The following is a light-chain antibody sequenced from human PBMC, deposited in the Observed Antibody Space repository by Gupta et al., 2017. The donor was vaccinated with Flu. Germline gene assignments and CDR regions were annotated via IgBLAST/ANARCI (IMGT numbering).Light chain of an antibody. Sequence: EIVMTQSPATLSVSPGERASLSCRASRSVNRTLAWYQQKPGQAPRLLIYGASTRATDIPARFSGSGSGTEFTLTISGLQSDDFALYYCQQYNNWPRTFGQGTKVEIK. J-gene: IGKJ1*01. V-gene: IGKV3-15*01. CDR3: QQYNNWPRT. CDR1: RSVNRT. CDR2: GAS.